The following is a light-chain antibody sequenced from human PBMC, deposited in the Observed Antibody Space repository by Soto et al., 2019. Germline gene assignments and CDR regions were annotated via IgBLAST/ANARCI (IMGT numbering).Light chain of an antibody. CDR3: QSYDSSLIGYV. Sequence: QSVLTQPPSVSGAPGQRVTISCTGSSSNIGAGYGAHWYQQLPGTAPKLLIYGNSNRPSGVPDRFSGSKSGTSASLAITGLQAEDEGDYYCQSYDSSLIGYVFGTGTKVTVL. CDR2: GNS. J-gene: IGLJ1*01. CDR1: SSNIGAGYG. V-gene: IGLV1-40*01.